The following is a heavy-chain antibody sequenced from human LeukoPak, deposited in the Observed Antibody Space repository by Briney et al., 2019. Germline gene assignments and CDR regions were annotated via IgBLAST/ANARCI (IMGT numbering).Heavy chain of an antibody. Sequence: GESLKISCKGSGYSFSTYWIGWVRQMPGKGLEWMGIIYPGDSDTRYSPSFQGQVTISADKSINTAYLQWSSLKASDTAMYYCASQSNYGGIDYWGQGTLVTVSS. CDR2: IYPGDSDT. J-gene: IGHJ4*02. D-gene: IGHD4-23*01. CDR3: ASQSNYGGIDY. CDR1: GYSFSTYW. V-gene: IGHV5-51*01.